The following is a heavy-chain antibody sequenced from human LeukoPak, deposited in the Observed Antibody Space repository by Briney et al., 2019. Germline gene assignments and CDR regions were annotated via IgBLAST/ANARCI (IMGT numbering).Heavy chain of an antibody. D-gene: IGHD3-10*01. V-gene: IGHV1-69*13. CDR2: IIPIFGTA. Sequence: SVKVSCKASGGTFSSYAISWVRQAPGQGLEWMGGIIPIFGTANYAQKFQGRVTITADESTSTAYMELSSLRSEDTAVYYCAREGEDYYGSGIPGGYYYMDVWGKGTTVTISS. J-gene: IGHJ6*03. CDR3: AREGEDYYGSGIPGGYYYMDV. CDR1: GGTFSSYA.